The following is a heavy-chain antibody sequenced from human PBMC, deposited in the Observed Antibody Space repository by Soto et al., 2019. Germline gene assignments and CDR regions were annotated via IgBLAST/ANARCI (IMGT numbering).Heavy chain of an antibody. CDR3: AKQSGCGSCFLVASGGQFDF. CDR2: ISFDGRNK. D-gene: IGHD6-19*01. V-gene: IGHV3-30*18. J-gene: IGHJ4*02. Sequence: GKGLEWVVVISFDGRNKYYADSVKGRFTISRDNSKNTLYLQMTSLRVEDTAVYYCAKQSGCGSCFLVASGGQFDFGGEGT.